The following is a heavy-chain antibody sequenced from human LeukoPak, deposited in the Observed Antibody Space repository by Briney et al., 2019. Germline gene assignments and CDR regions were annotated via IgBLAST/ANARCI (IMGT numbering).Heavy chain of an antibody. J-gene: IGHJ4*02. CDR3: ARDKVTY. CDR2: ISGSGGST. V-gene: IGHV3-23*01. CDR1: GFTFSSYA. Sequence: GGSLRLSCAASGFTFSSYAMSWVRQAPGKGLEWVSAISGSGGSTYYADSVKGRFTISRDNAKDSLHLQMNSLRAGDTAVYYCARDKVTYWGQGTLVTVSS.